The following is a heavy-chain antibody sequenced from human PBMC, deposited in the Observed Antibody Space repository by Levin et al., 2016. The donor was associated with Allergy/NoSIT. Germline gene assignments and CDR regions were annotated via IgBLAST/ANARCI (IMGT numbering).Heavy chain of an antibody. J-gene: IGHJ6*03. Sequence: GGSLRLSCAASGFTFSNYAMSWVRQAPGKGLEWVSVISSSGGSTNYADSVKGRFTISRDNAKNTLYLQMNSLRAEDTAVYYCAKDLGCGGDCYSNYYYYYYMDVWGKGTTVTVSS. CDR3: AKDLGCGGDCYSNYYYYYYMDV. CDR1: GFTFSNYA. CDR2: ISSSGGST. D-gene: IGHD2-21*01. V-gene: IGHV3-23*01.